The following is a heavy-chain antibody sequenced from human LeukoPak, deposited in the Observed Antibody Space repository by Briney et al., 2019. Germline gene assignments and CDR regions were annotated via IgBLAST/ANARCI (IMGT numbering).Heavy chain of an antibody. V-gene: IGHV5-51*01. CDR1: GYSFTSYW. Sequence: GESLKISCKGSGYSFTSYWIGLVRQMPGKGLEWMGIIYPGDSDTRYSPSFQGQVTISADKSISTAYLQWSSLEASDTAMYYCARPRYYYDSSGYLLPDAFDIWGQGTMVTVSS. D-gene: IGHD3-22*01. J-gene: IGHJ3*02. CDR3: ARPRYYYDSSGYLLPDAFDI. CDR2: IYPGDSDT.